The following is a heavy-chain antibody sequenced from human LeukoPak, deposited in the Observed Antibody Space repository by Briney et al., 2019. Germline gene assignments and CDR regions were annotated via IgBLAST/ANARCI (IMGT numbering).Heavy chain of an antibody. J-gene: IGHJ4*02. D-gene: IGHD3-10*01. CDR3: ARGNYGSGSYSLL. CDR1: GYTFTGYY. V-gene: IGHV1-2*06. Sequence: GASVNVSCKASGYTFTGYYMHGVRQAPGQGREWMGRINPNSGGTNYAQKFQGRVTMTRDTSISTAYMELSRLRSDDTAVYYCARGNYGSGSYSLLWGQGTLVTVSS. CDR2: INPNSGGT.